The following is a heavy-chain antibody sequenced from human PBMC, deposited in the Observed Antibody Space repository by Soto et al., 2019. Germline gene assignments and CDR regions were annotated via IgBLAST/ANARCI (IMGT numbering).Heavy chain of an antibody. CDR2: IWYDGSNK. D-gene: IGHD4-4*01. CDR3: ARDHYSNYVGPLHLANYFDY. CDR1: GFTFSRYG. J-gene: IGHJ4*02. Sequence: GGSLRLSCAASGFTFSRYGMHWVRQAPGKGLEWVAVIWYDGSNKYYADSVKGRFTISRDNSKNTLYLQMNSLRAEDTAVYYCARDHYSNYVGPLHLANYFDYWGQGTLVTVSS. V-gene: IGHV3-33*01.